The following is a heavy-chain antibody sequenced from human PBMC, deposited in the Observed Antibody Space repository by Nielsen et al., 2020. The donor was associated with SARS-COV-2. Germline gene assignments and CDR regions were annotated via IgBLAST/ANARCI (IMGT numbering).Heavy chain of an antibody. V-gene: IGHV3-66*01. Sequence: GESLKISCAASGFSVSANYVSWVRQAPGKGLDWVSVLYSGGSIYYADSVKGRFTISRDNSKNTLYLQMNSLRAEDTAVYYCARDNWGRMDVWGQGTTVTVSS. CDR3: ARDNWGRMDV. D-gene: IGHD7-27*01. CDR2: LYSGGSI. J-gene: IGHJ6*02. CDR1: GFSVSANY.